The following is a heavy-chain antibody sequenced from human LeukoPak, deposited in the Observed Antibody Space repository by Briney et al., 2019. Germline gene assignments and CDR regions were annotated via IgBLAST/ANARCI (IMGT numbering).Heavy chain of an antibody. CDR2: INIYTGNP. CDR3: ARDVVYSGSWSHQYYYMDV. D-gene: IGHD6-13*01. J-gene: IGHJ6*03. CDR1: GYTFTSYA. V-gene: IGHV7-4-1*02. Sequence: ASVKVSCKASGYTFTSYAMNWVRQAPGLGLEWMGWINIYTGNPTYAQGFIGRFVFSLDTSVSTAYLQISSLKAEDTAVYYCARDVVYSGSWSHQYYYMDVWGTGTTVTVSS.